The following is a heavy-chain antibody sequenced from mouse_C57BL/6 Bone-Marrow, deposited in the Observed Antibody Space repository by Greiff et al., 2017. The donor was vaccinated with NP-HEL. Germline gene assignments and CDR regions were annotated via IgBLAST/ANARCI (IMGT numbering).Heavy chain of an antibody. CDR1: GFSLTSYG. Sequence: QVQLKQSGPGLVAPSQSLSIPCTVSGFSLTSYGVDWVRQSPGKGLEWLGVIWGVGSTNYNSALKSRLSISKDNSKSQVFLKMNSLQTDDTAMYYCATLYYGKRFAYWGQGTLVTVSA. V-gene: IGHV2-6*01. CDR2: IWGVGST. CDR3: ATLYYGKRFAY. D-gene: IGHD2-1*01. J-gene: IGHJ3*01.